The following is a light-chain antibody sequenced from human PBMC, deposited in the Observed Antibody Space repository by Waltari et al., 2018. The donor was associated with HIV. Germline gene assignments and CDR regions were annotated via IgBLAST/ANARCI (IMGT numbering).Light chain of an antibody. CDR2: DAS. CDR3: QQRSNSPLT. J-gene: IGKJ4*01. Sequence: IVLTQSPATLSLSPGERATLSCRASQSVSTFLVWYQQNPGQAPRLLMYDASKRAAGIPARFSGSGSVTDFTLTISSLEPEDFAVYYCQQRSNSPLTFGGGTKVEIK. CDR1: QSVSTF. V-gene: IGKV3-11*01.